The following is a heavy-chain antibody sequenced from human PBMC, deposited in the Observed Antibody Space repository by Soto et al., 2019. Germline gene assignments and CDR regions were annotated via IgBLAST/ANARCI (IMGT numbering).Heavy chain of an antibody. V-gene: IGHV3-21*01. CDR2: ISSSSSYI. J-gene: IGHJ4*02. Sequence: EVQLVESGGGLVKPGGSLRLSCAASGFTFSSYSMNWVRQAPGKGLEWVSSISSSSSYIYYADSVKGRFTISRDNAKNSLYLQMNSLRAEYTAVYYCARALFPDIVVVVAATPDSFDYWGQGTLVTVSS. CDR1: GFTFSSYS. CDR3: ARALFPDIVVVVAATPDSFDY. D-gene: IGHD2-15*01.